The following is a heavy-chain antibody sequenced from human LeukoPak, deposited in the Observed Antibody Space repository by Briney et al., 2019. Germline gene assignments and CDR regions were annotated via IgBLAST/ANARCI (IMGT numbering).Heavy chain of an antibody. CDR3: ARQEMGPEADYYYGMDV. V-gene: IGHV1-8*01. CDR2: MNPSSGNT. CDR1: GYSFTTYD. Sequence: ASVKVSCKASGYSFTTYDINWVRQAPGQGLEWMGWMNPSSGNTGYAQRFQGRVTMTRNTSISTAYMEVSSLRSEDTAVYYCARQEMGPEADYYYGMDVWGRGTTVTVSS. D-gene: IGHD6-19*01. J-gene: IGHJ6*02.